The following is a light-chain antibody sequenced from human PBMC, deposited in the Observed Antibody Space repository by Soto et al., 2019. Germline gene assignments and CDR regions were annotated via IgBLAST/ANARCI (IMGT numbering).Light chain of an antibody. J-gene: IGKJ4*01. CDR3: QQRSNWHT. V-gene: IGKV3-11*01. CDR1: QSVSSY. Sequence: EIVLTQSPATLSLSPGERATLSCRASQSVSSYLTWYQQKPGQAPRLLIYDASNRATGIPARFSGSGSGTDFTLTISSLEPEAFAVYYCQQRSNWHTFGGGTKVDIK. CDR2: DAS.